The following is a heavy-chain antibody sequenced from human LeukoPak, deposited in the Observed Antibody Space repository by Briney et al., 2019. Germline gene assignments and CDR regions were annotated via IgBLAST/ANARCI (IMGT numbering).Heavy chain of an antibody. V-gene: IGHV4-39*07. Sequence: SETLSLTCTVSGGSISSGDYYWGWIRQPPGKGLEWIGSIYYSGSTYYNPSLKSRVTISVDTSKNQFSLKLSSVTAADTAVYYCARVAAAGILLWGQGTLVTVSS. J-gene: IGHJ4*02. CDR1: GGSISSGDYY. CDR2: IYYSGST. D-gene: IGHD6-13*01. CDR3: ARVAAAGILL.